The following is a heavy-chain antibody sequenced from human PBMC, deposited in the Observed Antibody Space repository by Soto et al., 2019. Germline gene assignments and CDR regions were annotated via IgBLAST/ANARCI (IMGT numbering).Heavy chain of an antibody. D-gene: IGHD5-12*01. CDR3: ARGGGEMATGTLNFMDV. Sequence: EVQLVESGGDLVQPGGSLRLSCAASGFTFSSYSMNWVRQAPGKGLEWVSYISSSSSTIYYADSVKGRFTISRDNAKDSLYLQMNSLRDEDTAVYYCARGGGEMATGTLNFMDVWGQGTTVTVSS. V-gene: IGHV3-48*02. J-gene: IGHJ6*02. CDR2: ISSSSSTI. CDR1: GFTFSSYS.